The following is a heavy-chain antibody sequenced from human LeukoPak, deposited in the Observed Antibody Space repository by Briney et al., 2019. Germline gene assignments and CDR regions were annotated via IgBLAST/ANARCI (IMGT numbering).Heavy chain of an antibody. CDR1: GDSVSSNSAT. V-gene: IGHV6-1*01. J-gene: IGHJ4*02. D-gene: IGHD3-3*01. Sequence: SQTLSLTCAISGDSVSSNSATWNWIRQSPSRGLEWLGRTYYTSKWYNDYAVSVKSRIIINLDTSKNQISLQLNSVTPEDTAVYYCARDINPWSVYSGFDYWGQGTLVTVSS. CDR3: ARDINPWSVYSGFDY. CDR2: TYYTSKWYN.